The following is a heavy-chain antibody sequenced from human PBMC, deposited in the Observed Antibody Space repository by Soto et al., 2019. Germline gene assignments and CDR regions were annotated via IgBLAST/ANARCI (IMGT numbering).Heavy chain of an antibody. CDR3: AKGFIVVVTVLRPDDAFDV. CDR2: ISGGGGST. Sequence: EVQLLESGGDLVQPGGSLRLSCAASGFTFSNYAINWVRLAPGKGLEWVSGISGGGGSTYYADSVKGRFTIFRDTSKNTVFLQMNSLRADDTAVYYCAKGFIVVVTVLRPDDAFDVWGQGTMVTVSS. D-gene: IGHD2-21*02. V-gene: IGHV3-23*01. J-gene: IGHJ3*01. CDR1: GFTFSNYA.